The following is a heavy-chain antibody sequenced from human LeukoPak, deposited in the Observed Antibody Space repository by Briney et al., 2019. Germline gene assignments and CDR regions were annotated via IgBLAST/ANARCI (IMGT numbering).Heavy chain of an antibody. J-gene: IGHJ4*02. Sequence: SETLSLTCTVSGGSISSYYWSWIRQPPGKGLEWIGYIYYSGSTYYNPSLKSRVTISVDTSKNQFSLKLSSVTAADTAVYYCAIGHYYDSSGYQRLFKYWGQGTLVTVSS. V-gene: IGHV4-59*12. CDR3: AIGHYYDSSGYQRLFKY. D-gene: IGHD3-22*01. CDR1: GGSISSYY. CDR2: IYYSGST.